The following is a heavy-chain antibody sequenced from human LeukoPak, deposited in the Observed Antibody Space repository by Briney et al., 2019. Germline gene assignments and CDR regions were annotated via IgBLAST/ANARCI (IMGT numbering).Heavy chain of an antibody. Sequence: PGRSLRLSCAASGFTFSYYWMTWVRQAPGKGLEWVANIKQDGSEKYYVDSVKGRFTISRDNGKNSLYLQMNSLRAEDTAVYYCARGMGEIWGQGTMVTVSS. CDR2: IKQDGSEK. J-gene: IGHJ3*02. CDR1: GFTFSYYW. V-gene: IGHV3-7*04. CDR3: ARGMGEI.